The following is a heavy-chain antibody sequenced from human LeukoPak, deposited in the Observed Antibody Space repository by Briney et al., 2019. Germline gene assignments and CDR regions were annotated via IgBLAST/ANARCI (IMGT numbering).Heavy chain of an antibody. Sequence: GGSLRLSCEASGFTLSSYAMHWVRQAPGKGLEWVAVISYDGSNEYYADSVKGRFTISRDNSKHTLYLQMNSLRAEDTAVYYCARDQSYWFDYWGQGTLVTVSS. CDR2: ISYDGSNE. D-gene: IGHD3-10*01. V-gene: IGHV3-30-3*01. CDR1: GFTLSSYA. J-gene: IGHJ4*02. CDR3: ARDQSYWFDY.